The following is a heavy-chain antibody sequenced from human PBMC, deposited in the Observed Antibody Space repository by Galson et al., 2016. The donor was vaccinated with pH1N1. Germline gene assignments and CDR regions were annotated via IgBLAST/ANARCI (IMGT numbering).Heavy chain of an antibody. CDR3: SRGPGDHPHD. D-gene: IGHD4-17*01. V-gene: IGHV4-34*01. J-gene: IGHJ4*02. CDR1: VESFRGYY. CDR2: MNHSGSS. Sequence: SETLSLTCAVYVESFRGYYWTWIRQSPGKGLEWIGEMNHSGSSNYNPSLKSRVSIYVDTFKNQFSLLVNSVTAAGTTVYYCSRGPGDHPHDWGQGTLVPVSS.